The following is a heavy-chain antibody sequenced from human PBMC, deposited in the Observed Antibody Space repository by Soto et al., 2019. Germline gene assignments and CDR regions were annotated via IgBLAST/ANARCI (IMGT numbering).Heavy chain of an antibody. CDR1: GGSFSGYY. J-gene: IGHJ3*02. CDR3: AREDPVMVVGGGAFDI. CDR2: INHSGST. V-gene: IGHV4-34*01. D-gene: IGHD3-10*01. Sequence: QVQLQQWGAGLLKPSETLSLTCAVYGGSFSGYYWSWIRQSPGKGLEWIGEINHSGSTSYNPSLKSRVTISVDTSKNQYSLKLNSVTAADTAVYYCAREDPVMVVGGGAFDIWGQGTMVTVSS.